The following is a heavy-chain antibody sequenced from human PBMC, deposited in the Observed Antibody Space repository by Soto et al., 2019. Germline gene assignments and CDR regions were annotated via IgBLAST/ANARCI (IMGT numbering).Heavy chain of an antibody. CDR1: GFTFSSYI. CDR2: ISYDGNNK. J-gene: IGHJ6*02. V-gene: IGHV3-30-3*01. D-gene: IGHD2-15*01. CDR3: AGGDNYYGMSV. Sequence: QVQLVESGGGVVQPGRSLRLSCVASGFTFSSYIMHWVRQAPGKGLEWVAVISYDGNNKDYADSVKGRFTISRDNSKNTLYLQLSSLRAEDTAVYYCAGGDNYYGMSVWGQGTTVTVS.